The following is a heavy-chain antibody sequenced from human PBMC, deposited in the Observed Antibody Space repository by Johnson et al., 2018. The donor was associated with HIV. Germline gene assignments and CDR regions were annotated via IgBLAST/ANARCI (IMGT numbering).Heavy chain of an antibody. D-gene: IGHD3-10*01. CDR2: IYSGGST. V-gene: IGHV3-NL1*01. J-gene: IGHJ3*01. CDR1: GFTFSSYA. CDR3: ARAPEVRGVYAFDV. Sequence: QMQLVESGGGVVQPGRSLRLSCAASGFTFSSYAMHWVRQAPGKGLEWVSVIYSGGSTYYADSVKGRFTISRDNSKNTLYLQMNSLRAEDTAVYYCARAPEVRGVYAFDVWGQGTMVTVSS.